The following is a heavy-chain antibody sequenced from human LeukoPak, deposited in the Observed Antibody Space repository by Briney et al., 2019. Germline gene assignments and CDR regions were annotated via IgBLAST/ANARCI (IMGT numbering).Heavy chain of an antibody. J-gene: IGHJ6*02. Sequence: PSETLSLTCTVSGGSISSSSYYWGWIRQPPGKGLEWIGSIYYSGSTYYNPSLKSRVTISVDTSKNQFSLKLSSVTAADTAVYYCARDLFYYYDSSGYYDTYYGMDVWGQGTTVTVSS. V-gene: IGHV4-39*07. D-gene: IGHD3-22*01. CDR1: GGSISSSSYY. CDR2: IYYSGST. CDR3: ARDLFYYYDSSGYYDTYYGMDV.